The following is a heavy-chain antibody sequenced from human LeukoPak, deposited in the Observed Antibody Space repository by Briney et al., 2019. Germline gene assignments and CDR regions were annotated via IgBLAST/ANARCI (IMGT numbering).Heavy chain of an antibody. Sequence: GSLRLSCAASGFTFLSYGMHWVRQAPGKGLEWVAFIRYDGSNKYYADSVKGRFTISRDNSKNTLYLQMNSLKPEDTAVYYCAKDKGAMNSALDYWGRGTLLTVSS. CDR3: AKDKGAMNSALDY. V-gene: IGHV3-30*02. CDR1: GFTFLSYG. D-gene: IGHD3-10*01. J-gene: IGHJ4*02. CDR2: IRYDGSNK.